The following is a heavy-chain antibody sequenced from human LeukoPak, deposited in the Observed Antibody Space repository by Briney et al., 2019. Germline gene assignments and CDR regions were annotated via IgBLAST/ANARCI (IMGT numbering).Heavy chain of an antibody. Sequence: ASVKVSCKVSGYTLTELSMHWVRQAPGKGLEWMGGFDPEDGETIYAQKFQGRVTMTEDTSTDTAYMELSSMRSEDTAVHYCANTNYYYDSSGYYYEDWGQGTLVTVSS. J-gene: IGHJ1*01. CDR3: ANTNYYYDSSGYYYED. CDR1: GYTLTELS. V-gene: IGHV1-24*01. CDR2: FDPEDGET. D-gene: IGHD3-22*01.